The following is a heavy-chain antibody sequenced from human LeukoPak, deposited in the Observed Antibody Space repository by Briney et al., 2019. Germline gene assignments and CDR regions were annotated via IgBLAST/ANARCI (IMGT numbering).Heavy chain of an antibody. J-gene: IGHJ5*02. Sequence: GGSLRLSCAASGFTFTDYYMSWVRQAPRKGLQWISLISPSTSYTNYADALKGRFTISRDNARNTLYLQISNLRAEDTAIYYCVRYGQLQNANWFDPWGQGTPVIASS. CDR2: ISPSTSYT. V-gene: IGHV3-11*06. CDR3: VRYGQLQNANWFDP. D-gene: IGHD4-17*01. CDR1: GFTFTDYY.